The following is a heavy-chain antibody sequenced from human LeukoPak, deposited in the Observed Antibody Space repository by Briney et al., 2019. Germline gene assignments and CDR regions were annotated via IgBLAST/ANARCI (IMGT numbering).Heavy chain of an antibody. Sequence: GASVKVSCKASGGTFSSYAISWVRQAPGQGLEWMGGIIPIFGTANYAQKFQGRVTITADGSTSTAYMELSSLRSEDTAVYYCARVGPTLLYYYYYYGMDVWGQGTTVTVSS. V-gene: IGHV1-69*13. J-gene: IGHJ6*02. CDR1: GGTFSSYA. CDR3: ARVGPTLLYYYYYYGMDV. D-gene: IGHD1-26*01. CDR2: IIPIFGTA.